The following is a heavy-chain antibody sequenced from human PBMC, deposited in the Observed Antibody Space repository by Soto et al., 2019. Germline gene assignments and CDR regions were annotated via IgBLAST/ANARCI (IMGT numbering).Heavy chain of an antibody. CDR3: AKDGTTAGIHYYGMDV. J-gene: IGHJ6*02. CDR1: GFSFTTYG. V-gene: IGHV3-23*01. Sequence: GGSLRLSCEVSGFSFTTYGMNWVRQAPDKGLEWVSTIGRGGDTFYADSVRGRFTISRDISKNTLFLQMNSLRAEDTALYFCAKDGTTAGIHYYGMDVWGQGTTVTV. CDR2: IGRGGDT. D-gene: IGHD2-2*02.